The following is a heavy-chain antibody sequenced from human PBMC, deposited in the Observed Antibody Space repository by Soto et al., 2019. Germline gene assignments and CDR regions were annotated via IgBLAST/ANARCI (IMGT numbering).Heavy chain of an antibody. CDR1: GGTFSSYT. D-gene: IGHD4-17*01. CDR3: ADSQGTTRAEYFQH. Sequence: QVQLVQSGAEVKKPGSSVKVSCKASGGTFSSYTISWVRQAPGQGLEWMGRIIPILGIANYAQKFQGRVTITADKSTSPAYMELSSLRSEDTAVYYCADSQGTTRAEYFQHWGQGTLVTVSS. CDR2: IIPILGIA. V-gene: IGHV1-69*02. J-gene: IGHJ1*01.